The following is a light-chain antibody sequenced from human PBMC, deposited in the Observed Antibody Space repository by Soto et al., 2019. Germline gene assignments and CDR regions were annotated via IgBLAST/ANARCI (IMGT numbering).Light chain of an antibody. J-gene: IGKJ4*01. Sequence: DVEVTQSPSSLSASVGDRVTITCKASQDISHYLNWYQQKPGQAPKLLIYDASHLETGVPSRFSGSGSGTDFTFTSSSLQPEDIATYYCQQYDNLPLTFGGGTKVDIK. CDR3: QQYDNLPLT. CDR2: DAS. V-gene: IGKV1-33*01. CDR1: QDISHY.